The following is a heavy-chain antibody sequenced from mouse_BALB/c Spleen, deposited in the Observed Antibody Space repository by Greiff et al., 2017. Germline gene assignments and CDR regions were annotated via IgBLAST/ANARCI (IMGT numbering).Heavy chain of an antibody. D-gene: IGHD1-2*01. CDR1: GFTFSSFG. J-gene: IGHJ4*01. CDR2: ISSGSSTI. CDR3: ARLGLRLRSAMDY. V-gene: IGHV5-17*02. Sequence: EVKLMESGGGLVQPGGSRKLSCAASGFTFSSFGMHWVRQAPEKGLEWVAYISSGSSTIYYADTVKGRFTISRDNPKKTLFLQMTSLRSEDTAMYYCARLGLRLRSAMDYWGQGTSVTVSS.